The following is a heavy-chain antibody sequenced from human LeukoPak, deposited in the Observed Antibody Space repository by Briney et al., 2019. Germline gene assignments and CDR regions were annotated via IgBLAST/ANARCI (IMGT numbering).Heavy chain of an antibody. CDR1: GYSFTDYW. J-gene: IGHJ3*02. Sequence: GESLKISCKASGYSFTDYWINWVRQMPGKGLEWMGRIAPSDSYTKYSPSFQGHVTISVDKSISTAYLQWSSLKASDTAMYYCARRPLGYCSSTSCLSTSAFDIWGQGTMVTVSS. D-gene: IGHD2-2*01. CDR2: IAPSDSYT. V-gene: IGHV5-10-1*01. CDR3: ARRPLGYCSSTSCLSTSAFDI.